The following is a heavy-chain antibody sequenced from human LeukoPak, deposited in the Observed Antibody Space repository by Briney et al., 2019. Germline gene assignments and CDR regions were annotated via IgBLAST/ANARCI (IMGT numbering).Heavy chain of an antibody. CDR2: IGSSGRDI. V-gene: IGHV3-48*03. CDR3: VRENGGLDF. CDR1: GFIFSSYE. D-gene: IGHD2-8*01. J-gene: IGHJ4*02. Sequence: GGSLRLSCAASGFIFSSYEMNWVRQAPGKGLEWISYIGSSGRDIYYADSVRGRFTISRDNARSSLYLQMSSLRAEDTAVYHCVRENGGLDFWGQGTLVTVSS.